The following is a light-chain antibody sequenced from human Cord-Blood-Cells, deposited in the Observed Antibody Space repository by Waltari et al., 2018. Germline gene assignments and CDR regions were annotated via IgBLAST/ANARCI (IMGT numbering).Light chain of an antibody. Sequence: QSELTHPPSASGTAGQRVTPSCSGSSSKLWSNDVSWYQQLPGTAPKLLIYRNNQRPSGVPDRFSGSKSGTSASLAISWLRSEDEADYYCAAWDDSLSGWVFGGGTKLTVL. V-gene: IGLV1-47*01. CDR3: AAWDDSLSGWV. CDR2: RNN. J-gene: IGLJ3*02. CDR1: SSKLWSND.